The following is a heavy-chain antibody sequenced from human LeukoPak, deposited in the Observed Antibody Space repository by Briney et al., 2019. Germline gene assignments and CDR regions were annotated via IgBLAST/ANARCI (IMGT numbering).Heavy chain of an antibody. J-gene: IGHJ4*02. CDR2: IIPIFGTA. V-gene: IGHV1-69*05. D-gene: IGHD6-13*01. Sequence: GYSVKVSCKASGGTFSSYAISWVRQAPGQGLEWMGRIIPIFGTANYAQKFQGRVTITTDESTSTAYMELSSLRSEDTAVYYCASSGIAETNLKYWGQGTLVTVSS. CDR3: ASSGIAETNLKY. CDR1: GGTFSSYA.